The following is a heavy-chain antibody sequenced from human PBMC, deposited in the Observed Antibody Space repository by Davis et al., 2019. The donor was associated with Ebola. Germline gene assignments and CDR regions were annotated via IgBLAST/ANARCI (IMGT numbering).Heavy chain of an antibody. V-gene: IGHV4-61*05. CDR1: GGSIRDKSYH. CDR2: IYYSGST. J-gene: IGHJ4*02. CDR3: ASLPIVGATD. Sequence: MPSETLSLTCTVSGGSIRDKSYHWGWIRQPPGKGLEWIGYIYYSGSTNYNPSLKSRVTISVDTSKNQFSLKLSSVTAADTAVYYCASLPIVGATDWGQGTLVTVSS. D-gene: IGHD1-26*01.